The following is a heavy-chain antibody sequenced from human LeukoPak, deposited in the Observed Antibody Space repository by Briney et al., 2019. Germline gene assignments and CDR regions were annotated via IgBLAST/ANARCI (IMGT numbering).Heavy chain of an antibody. CDR1: GYTFTGYF. Sequence: GASVKVSCKASGYTFTGYFVHWVRQAPGQGLEWMGWINPNSGGALHAQSFQDRVIMNRDTYISTHYMALSRLRSDDTAVYYCARALRTDILTTDYWGQGTLVTLSS. CDR3: ARALRTDILTTDY. D-gene: IGHD3-9*01. V-gene: IGHV1-2*02. CDR2: INPNSGGA. J-gene: IGHJ4*01.